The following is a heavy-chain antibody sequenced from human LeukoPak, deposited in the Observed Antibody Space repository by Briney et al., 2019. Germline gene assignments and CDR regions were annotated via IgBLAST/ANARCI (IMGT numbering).Heavy chain of an antibody. J-gene: IGHJ4*02. Sequence: GGSLRLSCAASGLPFSNAWMTWVRQAPGQGLEWVGRIKSKTDGGTTDYAAPVKGRFTISRDDSKNTLYLQMNSLRTEDTALYYCTSSGTSGAGDFDYWGQGTLVTVSS. CDR2: IKSKTDGGTT. CDR1: GLPFSNAW. V-gene: IGHV3-15*01. D-gene: IGHD1-26*01. CDR3: TSSGTSGAGDFDY.